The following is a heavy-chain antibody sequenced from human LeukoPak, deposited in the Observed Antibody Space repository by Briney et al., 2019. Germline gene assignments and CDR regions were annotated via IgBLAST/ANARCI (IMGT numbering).Heavy chain of an antibody. D-gene: IGHD6-13*01. J-gene: IGHJ3*02. CDR2: IYYSGST. Sequence: SETLSLTCTVSGGSISSSSYYWGWIRQPPGKGLEWIGYIYYSGSTNYNPSLKSRVTISVDTSKNQFSLKLSSVTAADTAVYYCARGVAAAPSISFDIWGQGTMVTVSS. V-gene: IGHV4-61*05. CDR3: ARGVAAAPSISFDI. CDR1: GGSISSSSYY.